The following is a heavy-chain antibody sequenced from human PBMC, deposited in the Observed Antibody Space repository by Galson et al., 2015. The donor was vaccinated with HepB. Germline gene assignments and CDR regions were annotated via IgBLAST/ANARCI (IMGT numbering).Heavy chain of an antibody. CDR1: GFTFSNYG. J-gene: IGHJ4*02. D-gene: IGHD3-16*02. CDR3: ARGPRYDDIWGTYRAPYFDY. Sequence: SLRLSCAASGFTFSNYGMHWVRQAPGKGLEWVTFISYDGSNKYYADSVKGRFTISRDQTKNTLYLQMKSLRAEDTAMYYCARGPRYDDIWGTYRAPYFDYWGRGTLITVS. CDR2: ISYDGSNK. V-gene: IGHV3-33*08.